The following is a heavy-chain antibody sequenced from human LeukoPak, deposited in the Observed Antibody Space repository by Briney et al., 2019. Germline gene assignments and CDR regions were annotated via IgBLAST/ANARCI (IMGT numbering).Heavy chain of an antibody. V-gene: IGHV4-39*07. CDR3: AREDSGRLLWFGELFNWFDP. Sequence: SETLSLTCTVSGGSISSSSYYWGWTRQPPGKGLEWIGSIYYSGSTYYNPSLKSRVTISVDTSKNQFSLKLSSVTAADTAVYHCAREDSGRLLWFGELFNWFDPWGQGTLVTVSS. J-gene: IGHJ5*02. D-gene: IGHD3-10*01. CDR1: GGSISSSSYY. CDR2: IYYSGST.